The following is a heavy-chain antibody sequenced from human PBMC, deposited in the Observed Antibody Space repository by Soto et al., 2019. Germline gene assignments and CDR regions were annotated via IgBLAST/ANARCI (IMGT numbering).Heavy chain of an antibody. CDR2: ISYDGSNK. J-gene: IGHJ4*02. Sequence: ESGGGVVQPGRSLRLSCAASGFTFSSYAMHWVRQAPGKGLEWVAVISYDGSNKYYADSVKGRFTISRDNSKNTLYLQMSSLRAEDTAVYYCARDVVGFYDSSGALFDYWGQGTLVTVSS. CDR3: ARDVVGFYDSSGALFDY. V-gene: IGHV3-30-3*01. CDR1: GFTFSSYA. D-gene: IGHD3-22*01.